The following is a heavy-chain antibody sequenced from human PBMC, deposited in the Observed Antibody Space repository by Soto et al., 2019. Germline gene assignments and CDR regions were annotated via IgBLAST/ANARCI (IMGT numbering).Heavy chain of an antibody. CDR3: ARGGSGRYYNPPDY. CDR2: IYYSGST. D-gene: IGHD1-26*01. J-gene: IGHJ4*02. V-gene: IGHV4-59*01. Sequence: QVQLQESGPGLVKPSETLSLTCTVSGGSISSYYWSWIRQPPGKGLEWIGYIYYSGSTNYNPSLKSRVTISVDTSKNQFSLKLSSVTAADTAVYYCARGGSGRYYNPPDYWGQGTLVTVSS. CDR1: GGSISSYY.